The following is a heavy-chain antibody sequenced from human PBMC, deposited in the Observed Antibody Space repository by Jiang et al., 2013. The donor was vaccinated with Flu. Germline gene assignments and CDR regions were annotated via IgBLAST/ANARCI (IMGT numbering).Heavy chain of an antibody. Sequence: LLKPSETLSLTCAVYGGSFSGYYWSWIRQPPGKGLEWIGEINHSGSTNYNPSLKSRVTISVDTSKNQFSLKLSSVTAADTAVYYCARGLGGLLWFGEEVFDPWGQGTLVTVSS. CDR3: ARGLGGLLWFGEEVFDP. D-gene: IGHD3-10*01. CDR2: INHSGST. CDR1: GGSFSGYY. V-gene: IGHV4-34*01. J-gene: IGHJ5*02.